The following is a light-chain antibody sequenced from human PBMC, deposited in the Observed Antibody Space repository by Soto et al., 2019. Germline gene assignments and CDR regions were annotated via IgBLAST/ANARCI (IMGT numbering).Light chain of an antibody. V-gene: IGLV2-8*01. J-gene: IGLJ1*01. CDR1: SSDVGGYNY. CDR2: EVS. Sequence: QSVLTQPPSASGSPGQSVTISCTGTSSDVGGYNYVSWYQQHPGKAPKLMIYEVSKRPSGVPDRFSGSKSGNTASLTVSGLHAEDEADYYCCSYAGSSTYVFGTGTKVTVL. CDR3: CSYAGSSTYV.